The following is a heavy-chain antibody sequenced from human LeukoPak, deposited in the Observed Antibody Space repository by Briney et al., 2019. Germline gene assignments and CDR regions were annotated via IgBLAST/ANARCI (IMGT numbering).Heavy chain of an antibody. CDR1: GGSISSGGYS. CDR2: IYHSGST. V-gene: IGHV4-30-2*01. D-gene: IGHD3-16*01. CDR3: ARVGGLPVEGWFDP. Sequence: PSQTLSLTCAISGGSISSGGYSWSWIRQPPGKGLEWIGYIYHSGSTYYNPSLKSRVTISVDRSKNQFSLKLSSVTAADTAVYYCARVGGLPVEGWFDPWGQGTLVTVSS. J-gene: IGHJ5*02.